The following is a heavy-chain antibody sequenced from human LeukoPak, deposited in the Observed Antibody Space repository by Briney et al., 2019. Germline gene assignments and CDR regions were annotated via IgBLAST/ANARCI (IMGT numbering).Heavy chain of an antibody. CDR2: INPYSGDT. D-gene: IGHD6-13*01. V-gene: IGHV1-2*06. Sequence: GASVKVSCKASGYTFTGYHIHWVRQAPGQGLEWMGRINPYSGDTNFAQKFQGRVTMTRDTSITTAYMDLSSLTPDDTAVYSCARDQGSLTRSWYTGYWGQGTQATVFS. CDR1: GYTFTGYH. CDR3: ARDQGSLTRSWYTGY. J-gene: IGHJ4*02.